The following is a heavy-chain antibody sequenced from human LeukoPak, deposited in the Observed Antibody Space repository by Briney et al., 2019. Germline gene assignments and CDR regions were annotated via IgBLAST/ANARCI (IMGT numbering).Heavy chain of an antibody. D-gene: IGHD6-19*01. J-gene: IGHJ4*02. V-gene: IGHV3-48*03. CDR1: GFTFSSYE. Sequence: GGSLRLSXAASGFTFSSYEMNWVRQAPGKGLEWVSYISSSGSTIYYADSVKGRFTISRDNAKNSLYLQMNSLRAEDTAVYYCARDLTPYDYYSSGWYGYWGQGTLVTVSS. CDR2: ISSSGSTI. CDR3: ARDLTPYDYYSSGWYGY.